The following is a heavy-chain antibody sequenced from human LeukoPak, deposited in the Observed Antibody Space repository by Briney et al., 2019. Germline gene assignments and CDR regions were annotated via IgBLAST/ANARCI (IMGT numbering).Heavy chain of an antibody. CDR1: GGSISSGSYY. CDR3: ARVGPYCSGGSCHDY. Sequence: SQTLSLTCTVSGGSISSGSYYWSWIRQPAGKGLEWIGRIYTSGSTNYNPSLKGRVTISVDTSKNQFSLKLSSVTAADTAVYYCARVGPYCSGGSCHDYWGQGTLVTVSS. D-gene: IGHD2-15*01. CDR2: IYTSGST. V-gene: IGHV4-61*02. J-gene: IGHJ4*02.